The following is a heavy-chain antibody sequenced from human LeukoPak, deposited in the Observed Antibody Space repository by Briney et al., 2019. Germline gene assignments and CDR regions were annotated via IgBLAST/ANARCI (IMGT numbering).Heavy chain of an antibody. D-gene: IGHD4-11*01. Sequence: GGSLRLSCVASGFSFGDYWMHWLRQVSGRGLVWVARIHGDGRTTTYADSVKGRFTISRDNAKNTQYLQMNSLRVEDTAVYYCARGETYISWPTFDYWGQGAVVTVSS. CDR1: GFSFGDYW. CDR3: ARGETYISWPTFDY. J-gene: IGHJ4*02. CDR2: IHGDGRTT. V-gene: IGHV3-74*01.